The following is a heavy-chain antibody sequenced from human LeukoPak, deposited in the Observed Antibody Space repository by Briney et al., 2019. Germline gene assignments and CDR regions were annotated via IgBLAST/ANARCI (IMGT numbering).Heavy chain of an antibody. V-gene: IGHV1-69*13. D-gene: IGHD5-18*01. CDR2: IIPIFGTA. CDR3: ARSYSYGPGYYFDY. J-gene: IGHJ4*02. Sequence: ASVKVSCKASGGTFSSYAISWVRQAPGQGLEWMGGIIPIFGTANYAQKFQGRVTITADESTSTAYMELSSLRSEDTAVYYCARSYSYGPGYYFDYWGQGTLVTVSS. CDR1: GGTFSSYA.